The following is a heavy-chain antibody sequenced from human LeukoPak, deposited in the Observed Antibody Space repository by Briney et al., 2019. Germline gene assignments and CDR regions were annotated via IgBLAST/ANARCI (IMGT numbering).Heavy chain of an antibody. J-gene: IGHJ3*02. CDR1: GFTFTSSA. V-gene: IGHV1-58*02. CDR3: AAGLTWIQLWSDAFDI. CDR2: IVVGSGNT. D-gene: IGHD5-18*01. Sequence: SVKVSSKASGFTFTSSAMQWVRQARGQRLEWIGWIVVGSGNTNYTQKFQERVTITRDMSTSTAYMELSSLRSEDTAVYYCAAGLTWIQLWSDAFDIWGQGTMVTVSS.